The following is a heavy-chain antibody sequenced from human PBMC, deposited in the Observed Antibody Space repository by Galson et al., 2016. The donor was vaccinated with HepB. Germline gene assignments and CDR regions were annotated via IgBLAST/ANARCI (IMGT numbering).Heavy chain of an antibody. CDR3: AKNGPAPSGGWYFGL. J-gene: IGHJ2*01. CDR2: ADHRGNR. CDR1: GGSVSSDTW. D-gene: IGHD6-25*01. Sequence: SETLSLTCAVSGGSVSSDTWWSWVRQPPEKGLEWIAEADHRGNRNYNPAPKTRVIISVDSSKNEISLKLTSVTAADTAVYYCAKNGPAPSGGWYFGLWGRGTLVTVSS. V-gene: IGHV4-4*02.